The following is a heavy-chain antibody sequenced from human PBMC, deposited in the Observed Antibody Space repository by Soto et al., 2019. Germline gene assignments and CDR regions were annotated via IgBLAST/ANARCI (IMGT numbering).Heavy chain of an antibody. Sequence: QVQLQESGPGLVKPSQTLSLTCTVSGGSISSGGYYWSWIRQHPGKGLEWIGYIYYSGSTYYNPSLKSRVTISVDTSKNQFSLKLSSVTAADTAVYYRARAHNIVATRGYFDYWGQGTLVTVSS. CDR3: ARAHNIVATRGYFDY. D-gene: IGHD5-12*01. V-gene: IGHV4-31*03. CDR2: IYYSGST. J-gene: IGHJ4*02. CDR1: GGSISSGGYY.